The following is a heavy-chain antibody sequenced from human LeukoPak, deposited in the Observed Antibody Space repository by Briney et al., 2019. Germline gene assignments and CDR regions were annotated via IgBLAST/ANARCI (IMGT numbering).Heavy chain of an antibody. Sequence: PGGSLRLSCAASGFIFSSHWMHWVRQAPGKGLVWVSRIHSDGSTTDYADSVKGRFTITRDSAKNTLYLEMNSLRVEDTAVYYCTRDANHYGGMDVWGQGTTVTVSS. V-gene: IGHV3-74*01. CDR2: IHSDGSTT. CDR3: TRDANHYGGMDV. CDR1: GFIFSSHW. J-gene: IGHJ6*02.